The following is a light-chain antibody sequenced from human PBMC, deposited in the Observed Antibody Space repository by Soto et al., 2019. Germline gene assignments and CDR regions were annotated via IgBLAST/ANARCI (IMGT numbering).Light chain of an antibody. CDR3: KHYNGXSRT. J-gene: IGKJ1*01. V-gene: IGKV1-39*01. CDR1: QTIGTY. CDR2: AAS. Sequence: DIQMTQSPSSLSASVGDRVTITCRAGQTIGTYLNWYQQKPAEAPKLLIYAASNLHSGVPSRFSGSGYGTDFTLTISSLQPDDFASYYSKHYNGXSRTFGQGTKV.